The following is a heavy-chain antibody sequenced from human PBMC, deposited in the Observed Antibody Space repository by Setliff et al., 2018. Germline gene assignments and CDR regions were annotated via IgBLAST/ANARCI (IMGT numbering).Heavy chain of an antibody. D-gene: IGHD5-12*01. CDR3: ARDRVIVASGRRGFYFDY. CDR1: GASISSHI. J-gene: IGHJ4*01. CDR2: IYTSGDT. Sequence: SETLSLTCTVSGASISSHIWVWVRQPAGKGLEWIGRIYTSGDTNYNPSLKSRVTMSVDTSKNQISLKLSSVTAADTAVYYCARDRVIVASGRRGFYFDYWGHGTQVTVSS. V-gene: IGHV4-4*07.